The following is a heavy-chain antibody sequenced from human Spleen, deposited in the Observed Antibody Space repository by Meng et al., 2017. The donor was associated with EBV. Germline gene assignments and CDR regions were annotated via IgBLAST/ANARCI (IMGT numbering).Heavy chain of an antibody. CDR1: GGSITSGGYS. CDR2: IYRSGNS. J-gene: IGHJ4*02. D-gene: IGHD3-10*01. V-gene: IGHV4-30-2*01. Sequence: HLQLQDAGPGLVKASQTLSLTCAVSGGSITSGGYSWSWIRQPPGKGLEWIGYIYRSGNSYYNPSLKSQPTMSIDTSKNQFSLELSSVTAADTAVYYCARTSVGSGSYSHDYWGQGILVTVSS. CDR3: ARTSVGSGSYSHDY.